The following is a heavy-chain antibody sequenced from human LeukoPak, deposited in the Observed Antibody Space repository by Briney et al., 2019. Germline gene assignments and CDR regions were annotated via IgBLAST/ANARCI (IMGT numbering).Heavy chain of an antibody. J-gene: IGHJ6*02. D-gene: IGHD1-14*01. V-gene: IGHV1-8*01. CDR2: MNPNSGNT. CDR3: ARVHVAGYYYYYYGMDV. CDR1: GYTFTSYD. Sequence: RASVKVSCKASGYTFTSYDINWVRQATGQGLEWMGWMNPNSGNTGYAQKFQGRVTMTRNTSISTAYMELSSLRSEDTAVYYCARVHVAGYYYYYYGMDVWGQGTTVTVSS.